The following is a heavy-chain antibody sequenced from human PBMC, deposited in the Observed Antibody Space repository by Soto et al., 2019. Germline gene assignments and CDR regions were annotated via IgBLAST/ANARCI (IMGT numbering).Heavy chain of an antibody. Sequence: QVQLHQRGAGLLKPSETLSLACSLYSGPLSGYYWSWIRQPPGKGLEWIGEISPSGTTNYSPSLKSRVSISVDTSKNQFSLNLTSLTAADTAVYYCARAPKVSGSAQTRPDFWGQGSLVTVSS. V-gene: IGHV4-34*01. CDR2: ISPSGTT. CDR1: SGPLSGYY. D-gene: IGHD6-6*01. CDR3: ARAPKVSGSAQTRPDF. J-gene: IGHJ4*02.